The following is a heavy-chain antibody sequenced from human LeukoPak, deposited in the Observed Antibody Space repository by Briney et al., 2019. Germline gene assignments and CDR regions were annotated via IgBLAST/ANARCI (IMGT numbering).Heavy chain of an antibody. Sequence: GGSLRLSCAACGFTFSSYSMNWVRQAPGKGLEWVSSISSSSSYIYYADSVKGRFTISRDNAKNSIYLQMNGLTAEDTAVYYCARTYGSGSLDYGGQGTLVTVSS. J-gene: IGHJ4*02. CDR1: GFTFSSYS. D-gene: IGHD2-15*01. CDR3: ARTYGSGSLDY. CDR2: ISSSSSYI. V-gene: IGHV3-21*01.